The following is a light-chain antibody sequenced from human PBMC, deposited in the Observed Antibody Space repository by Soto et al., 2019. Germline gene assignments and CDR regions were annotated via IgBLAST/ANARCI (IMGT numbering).Light chain of an antibody. Sequence: QSVLTQPSSVSGTPGQGVTISCSGSISNIGNNYVYWFQQLPGTAPKVLTNRNDQRPSGVPDRFSGSKSGTSASLAISGLRSEDEAVYYCAAWDDTVRSYVFGTGTKVTVL. CDR2: RND. J-gene: IGLJ1*01. CDR3: AAWDDTVRSYV. V-gene: IGLV1-47*01. CDR1: ISNIGNNY.